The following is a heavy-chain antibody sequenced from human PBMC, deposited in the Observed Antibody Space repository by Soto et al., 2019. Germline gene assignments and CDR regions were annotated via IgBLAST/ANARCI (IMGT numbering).Heavy chain of an antibody. CDR1: GGSISSSSYY. CDR2: IYYSGST. Sequence: PSETLSLTCTVSGGSISSSSYYWGWIRQPPGKGLEWIGSIYYSGSTYYNPSPKSRVTISVDTSKDQFSLKLSSVTAADTAVYYCARHIHKIAAAGTYYYYMDVWGKGTTVTVSS. D-gene: IGHD6-13*01. V-gene: IGHV4-39*01. CDR3: ARHIHKIAAAGTYYYYMDV. J-gene: IGHJ6*03.